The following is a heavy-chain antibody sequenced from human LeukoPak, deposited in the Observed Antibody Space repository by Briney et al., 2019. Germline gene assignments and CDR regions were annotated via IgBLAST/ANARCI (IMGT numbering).Heavy chain of an antibody. V-gene: IGHV3-23*01. CDR1: GFTFSSYA. J-gene: IGHJ4*02. CDR3: AKPLRSGFHYFDS. CDR2: ISGGAGST. Sequence: GGSLRLSCGASGFTFSSYAMSWVGQTPGKGPEWVSEISGGAGSTYYADSVKGRFTLSRDNSKNTVYLQMNSLRAEDTAVYYCAKPLRSGFHYFDSWGQGTLVTVSS. D-gene: IGHD3-3*01.